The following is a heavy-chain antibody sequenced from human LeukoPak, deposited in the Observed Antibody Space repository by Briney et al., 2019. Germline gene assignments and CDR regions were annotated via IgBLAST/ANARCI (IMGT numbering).Heavy chain of an antibody. Sequence: ASVKVSCKASGGTLSSYAISWVRQAPGQGLEWMGGIIPIFGTANYAQKFQGRVTITADKSTSTAYMELSSLRSEDTAVYYCARDRGDCSSTSCLNWFDPWGQGTLVTVSS. V-gene: IGHV1-69*06. D-gene: IGHD2-2*01. J-gene: IGHJ5*02. CDR1: GGTLSSYA. CDR2: IIPIFGTA. CDR3: ARDRGDCSSTSCLNWFDP.